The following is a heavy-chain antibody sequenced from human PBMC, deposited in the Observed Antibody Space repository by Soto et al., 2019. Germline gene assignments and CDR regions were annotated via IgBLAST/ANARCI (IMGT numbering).Heavy chain of an antibody. CDR1: GYTLTELS. Sequence: ASVKVSCKVSGYTLTELSMHWVRQVPGKGLEWMGGFDPEDGETIYAQKFQGRVTMTEDTSTDTAYMELSSLRSEDTAVYCCATGGPTNYYDSSGYLGSRDAFDIWGQGTMVTVSS. CDR3: ATGGPTNYYDSSGYLGSRDAFDI. CDR2: FDPEDGET. D-gene: IGHD3-22*01. J-gene: IGHJ3*02. V-gene: IGHV1-24*01.